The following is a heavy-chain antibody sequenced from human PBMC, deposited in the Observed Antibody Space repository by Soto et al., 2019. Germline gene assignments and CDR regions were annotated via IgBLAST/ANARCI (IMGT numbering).Heavy chain of an antibody. CDR2: ISAYNGNT. J-gene: IGHJ4*02. V-gene: IGHV1-18*01. CDR1: GYTFTSYG. D-gene: IGHD2-2*01. Sequence: ASVKVSCKASGYTFTSYGISWVRQAPGQGLEWMGWISAYNGNTNYAQKLQGRVTMTTDTSTSTAYMELRSLRSDDTAVYYCARRDCETSSTSCYPGQLDYWGQGTLVTVSS. CDR3: ARRDCETSSTSCYPGQLDY.